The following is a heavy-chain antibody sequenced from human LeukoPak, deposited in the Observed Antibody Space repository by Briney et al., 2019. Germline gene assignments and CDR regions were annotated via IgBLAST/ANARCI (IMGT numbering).Heavy chain of an antibody. V-gene: IGHV4-34*01. Sequence: SETLSLTCAVYGGSFSGYYWSWTRQPPGKGLEWIGEINHSGSTNYNPSLKSRVTISVDTSKNQFSLKLSSVTAADTAVYYCARGIAARLTRFDYWGQGTLVTVSS. CDR1: GGSFSGYY. CDR2: INHSGST. J-gene: IGHJ4*02. D-gene: IGHD6-6*01. CDR3: ARGIAARLTRFDY.